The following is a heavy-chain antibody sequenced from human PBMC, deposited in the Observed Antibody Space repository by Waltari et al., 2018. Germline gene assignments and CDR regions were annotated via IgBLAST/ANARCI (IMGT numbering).Heavy chain of an antibody. CDR1: GFTFSSYG. D-gene: IGHD2-8*01. CDR2: IWYDGSNK. CDR3: AREDLESYDVDY. J-gene: IGHJ4*02. V-gene: IGHV3-33*01. Sequence: QVQLVESGGGVVQPGRSLRLSCAASGFTFSSYGMHWVRQAPGKGLEWVAVIWYDGSNKYYVDSVKGRFTISRDNSKNTLYLQMNSLRAEDTAVYYCAREDLESYDVDYWGQGTLVTVSS.